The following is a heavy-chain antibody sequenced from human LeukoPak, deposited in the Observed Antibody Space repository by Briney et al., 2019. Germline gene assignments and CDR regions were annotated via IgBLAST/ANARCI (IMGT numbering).Heavy chain of an antibody. D-gene: IGHD3-22*01. CDR3: ASSRYDSSGYYGIVGH. V-gene: IGHV3-21*01. CDR1: GFTFSSYS. Sequence: GGSLRLSCAASGFTFSSYSMNWVRQAPGKGLEWVSSISSSSSSYKYYSDSVKGRFTISRDNAKNSLYLQMNSLRAEDTAVYYCASSRYDSSGYYGIVGHWGQGTLVTVSS. CDR2: ISSSSSSYK. J-gene: IGHJ5*02.